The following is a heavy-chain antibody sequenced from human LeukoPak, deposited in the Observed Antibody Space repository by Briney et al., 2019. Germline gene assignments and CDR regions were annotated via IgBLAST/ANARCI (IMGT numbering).Heavy chain of an antibody. CDR2: IYTSGST. J-gene: IGHJ6*03. Sequence: SETLSLTCTVSGGSISSYYWSWIRQPAGKGLEWIGRIYTSGSTNYNPSLKSRVTMSVDTSKNQFSLKLSSVTAADTAVYYCARAASDFWSGYSYYYYYYMDVWGKGTTVTVSS. D-gene: IGHD3-3*01. CDR1: GGSISSYY. V-gene: IGHV4-4*07. CDR3: ARAASDFWSGYSYYYYYYMDV.